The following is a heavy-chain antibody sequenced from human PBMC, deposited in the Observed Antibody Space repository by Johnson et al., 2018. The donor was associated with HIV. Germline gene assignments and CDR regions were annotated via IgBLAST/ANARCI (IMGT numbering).Heavy chain of an antibody. Sequence: QVQLVESGGGVVQPGRSLRLSCAASGFTFSSYAMHWVRQAPGKGLEWVAIISYDGNNKYYADSVKGRFTISRDNSKNTLYLQMNSLRAEDTALYYCAKDILGDPVVVSAFDIWGQGTMVTVSS. CDR1: GFTFSSYA. CDR2: ISYDGNNK. J-gene: IGHJ3*02. D-gene: IGHD2-21*01. CDR3: AKDILGDPVVVSAFDI. V-gene: IGHV3-30-3*01.